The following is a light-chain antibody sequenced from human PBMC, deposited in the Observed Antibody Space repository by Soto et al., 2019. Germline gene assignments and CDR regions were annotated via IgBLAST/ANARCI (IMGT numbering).Light chain of an antibody. V-gene: IGKV3-20*01. J-gene: IGKJ5*01. CDR1: QSVSSSF. CDR3: QQYGSLPIT. Sequence: ENELTQSPGTLSLSPGERATLSCRASQSVSSSFVAWYQQKPGQAPRLVIYGAASRATGIPDRFSGSGSGTDFTLTISRLEPEDFAVYYCQQYGSLPITFGQGTRLEIK. CDR2: GAA.